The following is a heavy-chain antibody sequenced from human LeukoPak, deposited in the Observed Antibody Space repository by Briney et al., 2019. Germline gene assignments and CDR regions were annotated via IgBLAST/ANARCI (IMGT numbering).Heavy chain of an antibody. D-gene: IGHD2-15*01. J-gene: IGHJ6*03. Sequence: ASVKVSCKASGYSFTTYDINRVRQAAGQGLEWVAWMNPNSGNTGYAQKFQGRVTMTRNTSISTAYMELSSLRSEDTAVYYCARGPQAPGYCSGGSCYSFYYYYMDVWGKGTTVTVSS. V-gene: IGHV1-8*01. CDR2: MNPNSGNT. CDR1: GYSFTTYD. CDR3: ARGPQAPGYCSGGSCYSFYYYYMDV.